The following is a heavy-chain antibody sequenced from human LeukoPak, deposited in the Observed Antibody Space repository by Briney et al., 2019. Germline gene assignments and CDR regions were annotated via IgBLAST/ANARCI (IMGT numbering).Heavy chain of an antibody. CDR1: GFTFSSYW. J-gene: IGHJ3*02. V-gene: IGHV3-21*01. CDR3: AKPTLWSSGRDAFDI. D-gene: IGHD5-18*01. Sequence: GGSLRLSCAASGFTFSSYWMHWVRQAPGKGLEWVSSISSGSSYIYYADSMKGRFTISRDNAKNSLYLQMNSLRAEDTAVYYCAKPTLWSSGRDAFDIWGQGTMVTVSS. CDR2: ISSGSSYI.